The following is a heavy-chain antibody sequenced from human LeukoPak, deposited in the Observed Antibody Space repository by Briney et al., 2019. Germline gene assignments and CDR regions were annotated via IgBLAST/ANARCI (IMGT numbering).Heavy chain of an antibody. CDR1: GFTFSRYW. CDR3: ARGRSSVDY. CDR2: INQDGSEK. D-gene: IGHD6-19*01. J-gene: IGHJ4*02. Sequence: GGSLRLSCEVSGFTFSRYWMSWVRQAPGKGLEWVANINQDGSEKYYVDPVKGRFTMSGDNAKNLLYLQMNSLRAEDRAVYYCARGRSSVDYWGQGTLVTVSS. V-gene: IGHV3-7*01.